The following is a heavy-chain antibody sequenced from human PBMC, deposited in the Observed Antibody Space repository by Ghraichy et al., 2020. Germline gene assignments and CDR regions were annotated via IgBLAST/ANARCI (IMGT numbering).Heavy chain of an antibody. CDR1: GGSISSYY. Sequence: SQTLSLTYTVSGGSISSYYCSWIRQPPGKGLEWIGYIYYSGSTNYNPSLKSRVTISVDTSKNQFSLKLSSVTAADTAVYYCARDYRTTQGWFDPWGQGTLVTVSS. D-gene: IGHD3-16*02. CDR3: ARDYRTTQGWFDP. CDR2: IYYSGST. J-gene: IGHJ5*02. V-gene: IGHV4-59*01.